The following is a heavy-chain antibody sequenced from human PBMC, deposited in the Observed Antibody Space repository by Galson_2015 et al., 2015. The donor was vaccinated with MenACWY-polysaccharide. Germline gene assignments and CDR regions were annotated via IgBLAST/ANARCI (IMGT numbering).Heavy chain of an antibody. V-gene: IGHV1-8*01. CDR3: VRNAIATWYFDH. Sequence: SVKVSCKASGYTFTSYDINWVRQAPGQGLEWVGWMSPNSGNTDYAQTLQGRVTMTRDNSINTAYMELSSLRSEDTAVYYCVRNAIATWYFDHWGQGALVTVSS. CDR1: GYTFTSYD. D-gene: IGHD2-15*01. CDR2: MSPNSGNT. J-gene: IGHJ4*02.